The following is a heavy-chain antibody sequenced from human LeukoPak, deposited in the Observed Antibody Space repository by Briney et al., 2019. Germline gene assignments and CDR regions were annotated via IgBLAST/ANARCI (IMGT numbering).Heavy chain of an antibody. J-gene: IGHJ4*02. Sequence: GGSLRLSCAASGFTFSSYAMHWVRQAPGKGLEWVAVISYDGSNKYYADSVKGRFTISRDNAKNSLYLQMNSLRDEDTAVYYCASSGSYRFDYWGQGTLVTVSS. CDR1: GFTFSSYA. CDR3: ASSGSYRFDY. D-gene: IGHD1-26*01. CDR2: ISYDGSNK. V-gene: IGHV3-30-3*01.